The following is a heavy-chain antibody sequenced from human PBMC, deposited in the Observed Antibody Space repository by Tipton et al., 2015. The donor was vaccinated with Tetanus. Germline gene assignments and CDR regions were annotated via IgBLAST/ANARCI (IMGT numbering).Heavy chain of an antibody. V-gene: IGHV4-31*03. Sequence: TPSLTCTVSGDFIRSGDHYWSWIRQLPGKGLEWIGYVFHTGSAYYNPSLESRLKISVDTSNNQFSLRLSSLTAADTAVYFCARDRRNNNGYLPFDLWGQGKMVIVSS. CDR2: VFHTGSA. CDR3: ARDRRNNNGYLPFDL. J-gene: IGHJ3*01. D-gene: IGHD5-18*01. CDR1: GDFIRSGDHY.